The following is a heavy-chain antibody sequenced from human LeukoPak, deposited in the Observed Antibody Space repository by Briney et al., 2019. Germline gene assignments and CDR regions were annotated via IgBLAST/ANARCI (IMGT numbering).Heavy chain of an antibody. CDR2: VYTSGST. Sequence: PSQTLSLTCTVSGGSISCGSYYWSWIRQPAGKGLECIGRVYTSGSTNYNHTPKSRVYISIDTYKNQFSLKLTSVTAADTAVYYCARGYCSGVSSYCEFWFDPWGQGTLVTVSS. D-gene: IGHD2-15*01. V-gene: IGHV4-61*02. J-gene: IGHJ5*02. CDR1: GGSISCGSYY. CDR3: ARGYCSGVSSYCEFWFDP.